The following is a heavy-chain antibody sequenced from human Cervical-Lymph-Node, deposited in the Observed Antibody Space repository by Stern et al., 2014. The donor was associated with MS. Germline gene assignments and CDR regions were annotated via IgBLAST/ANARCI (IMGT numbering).Heavy chain of an antibody. Sequence: QLQLQESGPGLVKPSETLSLTCSVSGGSISSSSYYWGWIRQPPGKGLEWIGNIYYSGSTYYNPSLERRVTISVDTSKNQFPLNLKAGTAADTAVYYCARLSLFGFLEWFDLWGQGTVLTVSS. CDR3: ARLSLFGFLEWFDL. CDR2: IYYSGST. J-gene: IGHJ3*01. V-gene: IGHV4-39*01. CDR1: GGSISSSSYY. D-gene: IGHD3-3*01.